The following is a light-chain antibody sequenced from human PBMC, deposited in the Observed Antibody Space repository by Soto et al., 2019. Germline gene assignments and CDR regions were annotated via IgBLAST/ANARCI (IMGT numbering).Light chain of an antibody. CDR3: QQRSNWPRT. J-gene: IGKJ1*01. V-gene: IGKV3-11*01. CDR2: DAS. Sequence: EIVLTQAAAALSMSTGEGATLSCRASQSVSSYLAWYQQKPGQAPRLLIYDASNRATGIPARFSGSGSGTDFTLTISSLEPEDFAIYYCQQRSNWPRTFGQGTKVDIK. CDR1: QSVSSY.